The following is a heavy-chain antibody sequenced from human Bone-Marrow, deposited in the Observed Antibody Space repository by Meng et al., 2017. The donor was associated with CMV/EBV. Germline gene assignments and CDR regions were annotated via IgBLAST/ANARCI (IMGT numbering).Heavy chain of an antibody. D-gene: IGHD6-6*01. V-gene: IGHV3-30-3*02. J-gene: IGHJ6*02. Sequence: GGSLRLSCAASGFTFSSYAMHWVRQAPGKGLEWVAVISYDGSNKYYADSVKGRFTISRDNSKNTLYLQMNSLRAEDRAVYYCAKMSQYSTNYYYYYGMDVWDQGTTVTVSS. CDR1: GFTFSSYA. CDR3: AKMSQYSTNYYYYYGMDV. CDR2: ISYDGSNK.